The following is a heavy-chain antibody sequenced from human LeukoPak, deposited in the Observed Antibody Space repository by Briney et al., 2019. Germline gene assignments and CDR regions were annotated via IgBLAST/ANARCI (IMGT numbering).Heavy chain of an antibody. Sequence: KAGGSLRLSCAASGFTFSDYYMSWIRQAPGKGLEWVSYISSSGSTIYYADSVKGRFTISRDNAKNSLYLQMNSLRAEDTAVYYCARDYVLLWFGELFQRRYYYYGMDVWGQGTTVTVSS. J-gene: IGHJ6*02. D-gene: IGHD3-10*01. V-gene: IGHV3-11*01. CDR3: ARDYVLLWFGELFQRRYYYYGMDV. CDR2: ISSSGSTI. CDR1: GFTFSDYY.